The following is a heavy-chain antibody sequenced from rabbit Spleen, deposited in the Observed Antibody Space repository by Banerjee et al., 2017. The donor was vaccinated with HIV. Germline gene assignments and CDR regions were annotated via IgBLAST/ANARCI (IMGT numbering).Heavy chain of an antibody. CDR1: GFDFSRNV. Sequence: QEQLVESGGDLVKPGASLTLTCTASGFDFSRNVMCWVRRASGKGLELIACIGSSSGNTWYASWVNGRFTISRSTSLNTVTLQMTSLTAADTATYFCARGGPGGGSGSKLWGPGTLVTVS. CDR2: IGSSSGNT. J-gene: IGHJ4*01. D-gene: IGHD3-1*01. V-gene: IGHV1S47*01. CDR3: ARGGPGGGSGSKL.